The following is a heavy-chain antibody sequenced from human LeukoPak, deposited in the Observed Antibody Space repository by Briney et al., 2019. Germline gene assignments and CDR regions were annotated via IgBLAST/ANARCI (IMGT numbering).Heavy chain of an antibody. D-gene: IGHD6-13*01. CDR2: IYYSGST. CDR3: ARAGSSSWFSPQFDP. CDR1: GGSISSGDYY. J-gene: IGHJ5*02. Sequence: SQTLSLTCTVSGGSISSGDYYWSWIRQPPGKGLEWIGYIYYSGSTYYNPSLKSRVTISVDTSKNQFSLKLSSVTAADTVVYYCARAGSSSWFSPQFDPWGQGTLVTVSS. V-gene: IGHV4-30-4*01.